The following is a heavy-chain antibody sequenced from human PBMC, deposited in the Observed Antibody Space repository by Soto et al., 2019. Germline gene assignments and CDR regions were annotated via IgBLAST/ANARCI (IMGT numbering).Heavy chain of an antibody. J-gene: IGHJ6*02. Sequence: GESLKISCXGFGYSFTSYWIGWVRQMPGKGLEWMGIIYPSDSDTKYSPSFRGQVTISADKSISTAYLQWRSPKASDTAMYYCARHSGHDYWSHYCSEGGYFGMDVWGQGTTVTVSS. CDR1: GYSFTSYW. CDR3: ARHSGHDYWSHYCSEGGYFGMDV. CDR2: IYPSDSDT. V-gene: IGHV5-51*01. D-gene: IGHD3-3*01.